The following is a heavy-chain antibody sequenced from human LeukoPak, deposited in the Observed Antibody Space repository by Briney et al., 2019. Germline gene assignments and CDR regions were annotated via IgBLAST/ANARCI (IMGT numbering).Heavy chain of an antibody. D-gene: IGHD2-2*01. J-gene: IGHJ4*02. V-gene: IGHV3-48*04. CDR3: ARNPSAAMDYFDY. Sequence: GGSLRLSCAASGFTFSSYSMNWVRQAPGKGLEWVSYISSSSSTIYYADSVKGRFIISRDNAKNSLYLQMNSLRAEDTAVYYCARNPSAAMDYFDYWGQGTLVTVSS. CDR2: ISSSSSTI. CDR1: GFTFSSYS.